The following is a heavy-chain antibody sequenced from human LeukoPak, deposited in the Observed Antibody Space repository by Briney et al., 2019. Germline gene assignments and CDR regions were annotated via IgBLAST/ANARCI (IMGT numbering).Heavy chain of an antibody. D-gene: IGHD4-11*01. J-gene: IGHJ5*02. CDR3: ARDRFPYTVTFGGGKDWFDP. Sequence: GASVKVSFKASGYTFTVYYMHWVRQAPGQGLEWMGWINPNSGGTNYAQKFQGRVTMTRDTSISTAYMELSRLRSDDTAVYYCARDRFPYTVTFGGGKDWFDPWGQGTLVTVSS. V-gene: IGHV1-2*02. CDR2: INPNSGGT. CDR1: GYTFTVYY.